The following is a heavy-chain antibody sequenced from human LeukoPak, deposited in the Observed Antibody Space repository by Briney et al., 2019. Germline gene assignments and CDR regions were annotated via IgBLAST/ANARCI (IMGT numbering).Heavy chain of an antibody. J-gene: IGHJ4*02. CDR2: IKQDGSEK. D-gene: IGHD6-19*01. CDR3: ARDPVAGTGG. V-gene: IGHV3-7*01. CDR1: GFTLSTFW. Sequence: PGGSLSLSCAASGFTLSTFWMTWVRQAPGKGLEWVANIKQDGSEKYYVDSVKGRFTVSRDNAKNSLYLQMNSLRAEDTAVYYCARDPVAGTGGWGQGTLVTVSS.